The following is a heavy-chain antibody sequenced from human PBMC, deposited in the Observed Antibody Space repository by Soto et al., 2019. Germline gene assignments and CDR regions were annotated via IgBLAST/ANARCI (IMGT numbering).Heavy chain of an antibody. D-gene: IGHD4-17*01. V-gene: IGHV3-30-3*01. Sequence: QVQLVESGGGVVQPGTSLRVSCAASGFTFSIYAMHWVRQAPGKGLEWVAIVSYEGSNKHYADSVKGRFSISRDNSKNTLDLQMDSLRAEDTAVYYCARGYGGNSAGSDYWGQGTLVTVSS. CDR2: VSYEGSNK. J-gene: IGHJ4*02. CDR3: ARGYGGNSAGSDY. CDR1: GFTFSIYA.